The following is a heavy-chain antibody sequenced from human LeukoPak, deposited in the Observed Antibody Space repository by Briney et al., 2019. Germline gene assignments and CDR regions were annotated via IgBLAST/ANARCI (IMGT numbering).Heavy chain of an antibody. CDR2: IHGTGGTT. J-gene: IGHJ4*02. V-gene: IGHV3-23*01. CDR3: ARDSFQSLDY. CDR1: GFTFATYA. Sequence: TGGSLRLSCAVSGFTFATYAMSWVRQAPGKGLEWVSSIHGTGGTTNYADSVKGRFTISRDNSKNTLYLQMNSLRAEDTAVYYCARDSFQSLDYWGQGTLVTVSS.